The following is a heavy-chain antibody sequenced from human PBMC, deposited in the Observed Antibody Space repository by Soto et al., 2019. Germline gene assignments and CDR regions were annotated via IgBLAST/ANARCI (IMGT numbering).Heavy chain of an antibody. CDR1: GYTFTSYA. V-gene: IGHV1-3*01. D-gene: IGHD3-10*01. CDR2: INAGNGNT. J-gene: IGHJ4*02. Sequence: ASVKISCKASGYTFTSYAMHWVRQAPGQRLEWMGWINAGNGNTKYSQKFQGRVTITRDTSASTAYMELSSLRSEDTAVYYCARDLRRGPFDCWGQGTLVTVSS. CDR3: ARDLRRGPFDC.